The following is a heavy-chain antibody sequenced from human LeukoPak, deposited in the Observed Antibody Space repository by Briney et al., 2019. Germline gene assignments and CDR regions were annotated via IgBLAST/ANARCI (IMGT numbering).Heavy chain of an antibody. J-gene: IGHJ4*02. V-gene: IGHV4-59*01. CDR2: VYYSGST. CDR3: AASGGGIVGGTLAFYY. CDR1: GGSLSSYY. D-gene: IGHD1-26*01. Sequence: SETLSLTCTVSGGSLSSYYWSWIRQPPRKGLGWVGYVYYSGSTNYNPSRKSRVHILVDTSKDQFSLKLSSVTAADTAVYYCAASGGGIVGGTLAFYYWGQGTLVTVS.